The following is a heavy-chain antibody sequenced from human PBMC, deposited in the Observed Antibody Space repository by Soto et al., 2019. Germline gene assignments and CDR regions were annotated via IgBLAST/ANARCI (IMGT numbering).Heavy chain of an antibody. CDR3: AKDRRAAAGTPGASWFAP. CDR1: GFTFSSYA. CDR2: ISGSGGST. D-gene: IGHD6-13*01. V-gene: IGHV3-23*01. Sequence: GGSLRLSCAASGFTFSSYAMSWVRQAPGKGLEWVSAISGSGGSTYYADSVKGRFTISRDNSKNTLYLQMNSLRAEDTAVYNCAKDRRAAAGTPGASWFAPWGQGTLVTVSS. J-gene: IGHJ5*02.